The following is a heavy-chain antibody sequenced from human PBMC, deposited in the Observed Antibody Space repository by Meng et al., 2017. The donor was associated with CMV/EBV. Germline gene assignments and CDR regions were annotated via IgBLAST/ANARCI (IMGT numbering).Heavy chain of an antibody. CDR2: IKQDGSEK. Sequence: GESLKISCAASGFIFSSYWMSWVRQAPGKGLEWVANIKQDGSEKYYVDSVKGRFTISRDNAKNSLYLQMNSLRAEDTAVYYCARENWGDAFDIWGQGTMVTVSS. CDR3: ARENWGDAFDI. J-gene: IGHJ3*02. V-gene: IGHV3-7*01. D-gene: IGHD7-27*01. CDR1: GFIFSSYW.